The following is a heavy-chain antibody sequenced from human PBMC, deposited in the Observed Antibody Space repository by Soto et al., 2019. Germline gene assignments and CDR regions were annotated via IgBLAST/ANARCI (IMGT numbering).Heavy chain of an antibody. CDR3: AREGGYSSSPPFDI. CDR2: IIPIFGTA. J-gene: IGHJ3*02. CDR1: GGTFSSYA. V-gene: IGHV1-69*06. Sequence: QVQLVQSGAEVKEPGSSVKVSCKASGGTFSSYAISWVRQAPGQGREWMGGIIPIFGTANYAQKFQGRVTITEDKSTSTAYMELSSLSSEDTAVYYWAREGGYSSSPPFDIWGQGTMVTVSS. D-gene: IGHD6-13*01.